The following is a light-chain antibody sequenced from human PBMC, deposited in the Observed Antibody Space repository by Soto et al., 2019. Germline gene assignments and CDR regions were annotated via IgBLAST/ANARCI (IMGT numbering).Light chain of an antibody. Sequence: QSALTQPTSASGTPGQRVTISCSGSSSNIGTNTVNWYQQLPGSAPQLILYSTNQRPSGVPGRFSGSKSGTSASLAISGLQSDDEADYYCAAWDGSLNVVLFGGGTKLTVL. CDR2: STN. CDR1: SSNIGTNT. CDR3: AAWDGSLNVVL. V-gene: IGLV1-44*01. J-gene: IGLJ2*01.